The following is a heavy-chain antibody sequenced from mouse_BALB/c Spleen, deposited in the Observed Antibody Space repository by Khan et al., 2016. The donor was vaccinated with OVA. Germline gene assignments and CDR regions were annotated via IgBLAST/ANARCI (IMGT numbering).Heavy chain of an antibody. CDR2: ISSGGSYT. CDR1: GFTFSSYG. J-gene: IGHJ3*01. V-gene: IGHV5-6*01. Sequence: EVKVVESGGDLVKPGGSLKLSCAASGFTFSSYGMSWVRQTPDKRLEWVATISSGGSYTYYPDSVKGRFTISRDTVKNTLYLQMSSLKSEDTAMYYCASHLTGSVAYWGQGTLVTVSA. CDR3: ASHLTGSVAY. D-gene: IGHD4-1*01.